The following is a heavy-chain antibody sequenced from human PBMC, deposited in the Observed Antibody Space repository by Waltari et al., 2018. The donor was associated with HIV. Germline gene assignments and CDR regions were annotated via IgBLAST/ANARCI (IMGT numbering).Heavy chain of an antibody. Sequence: EVQVLESGGGLVQPGGSLRISCAASGLTFSNYAMGWVRQVPGKGLEWVSGFSVSGDPYYADSVKGRFTISRDNSKNTVYQEMNRLRVEDTAVYYCASAVGGKDLDVWGQGTTVIVSS. CDR1: GLTFSNYA. CDR3: ASAVGGKDLDV. V-gene: IGHV3-23*01. J-gene: IGHJ6*02. CDR2: FSVSGDP. D-gene: IGHD2-15*01.